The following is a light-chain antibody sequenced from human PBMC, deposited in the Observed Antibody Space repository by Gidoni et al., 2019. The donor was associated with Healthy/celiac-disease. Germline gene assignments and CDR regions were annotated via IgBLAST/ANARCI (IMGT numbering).Light chain of an antibody. CDR1: QSISSY. J-gene: IGKJ2*01. CDR2: AAS. CDR3: QQSYSTLMYT. Sequence: DIQMTQSPSSLSASVGDRVSITCRASQSISSYLNWYQQKPGKAPKLLIYAASSLHSGVPSRFSGSGSGTDFTLTISSLQPEDFATYYCQQSYSTLMYTFXXXTKLEIK. V-gene: IGKV1-39*01.